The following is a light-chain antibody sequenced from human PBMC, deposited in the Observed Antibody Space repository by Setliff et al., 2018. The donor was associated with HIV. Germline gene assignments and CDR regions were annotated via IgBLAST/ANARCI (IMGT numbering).Light chain of an antibody. J-gene: IGLJ1*01. Sequence: CALAQPASVSGSPGQSITISCTGSSSDIGSYDSISWYQQLPGKAPEVVIFDVTSRPSGVSVRFPGSKSGNTASLTISGLQAEDEGDYYCSSSTASAPYVFGTGTKVTVL. CDR2: DVT. V-gene: IGLV2-14*01. CDR1: SSDIGSYDS. CDR3: SSSTASAPYV.